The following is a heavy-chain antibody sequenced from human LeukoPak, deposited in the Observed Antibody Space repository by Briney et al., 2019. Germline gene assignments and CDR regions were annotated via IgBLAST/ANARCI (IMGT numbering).Heavy chain of an antibody. CDR2: TSGSGGST. Sequence: GGSLRLSCAASGFTFSSYAMSWVRQAPGKGLEWVSATSGSGGSTYYADSVKGRFTISRDNAKNTVYLQMNSLRAEDTAVYYCANGAFRLYYIDVWGKGTTVTVSS. V-gene: IGHV3-23*01. CDR3: ANGAFRLYYIDV. D-gene: IGHD3-16*01. J-gene: IGHJ6*03. CDR1: GFTFSSYA.